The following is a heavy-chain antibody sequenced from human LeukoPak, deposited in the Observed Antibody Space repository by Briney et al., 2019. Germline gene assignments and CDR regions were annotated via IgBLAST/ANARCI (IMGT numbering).Heavy chain of an antibody. J-gene: IGHJ4*02. V-gene: IGHV1-69*01. Sequence: SVKVSCMASGGTFISYAISWVRQEPGEGGEWMGGIIPIFGTANYAQKFQGRVTITADESTSTHYMELRSLRSDDTAVYYCARGPRGYYDSSGYYYGFYFDYWGQGTLVTVSS. CDR1: GGTFISYA. CDR3: ARGPRGYYDSSGYYYGFYFDY. D-gene: IGHD3-22*01. CDR2: IIPIFGTA.